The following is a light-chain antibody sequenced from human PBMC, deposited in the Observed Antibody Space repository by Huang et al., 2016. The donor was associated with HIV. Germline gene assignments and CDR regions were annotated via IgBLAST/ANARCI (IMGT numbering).Light chain of an antibody. CDR3: QQYGSSPLT. CDR2: GAS. Sequence: EIVLTPSPGPLSLAPGERATLSCRASQSVRSSSLAWYQQKPGQAPRLLICGASNRATASPDRFSGSGSATDFTLTISRLEPEDFAVYYCQQYGSSPLTFGGGTKVEIK. V-gene: IGKV3-20*01. J-gene: IGKJ4*01. CDR1: QSVRSSS.